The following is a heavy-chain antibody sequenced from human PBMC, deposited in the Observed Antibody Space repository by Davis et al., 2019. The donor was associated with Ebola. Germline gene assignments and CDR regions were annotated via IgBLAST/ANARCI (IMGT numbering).Heavy chain of an antibody. CDR1: GYTFIDHC. CDR3: AKQDTSWNDF. J-gene: IGHJ4*02. D-gene: IGHD2-2*01. CDR2: ILPNSGDT. V-gene: IGHV1-2*06. Sequence: ASVKVSCKASGYTFIDHCIHWVRLAPGQGLEWMGRILPNSGDTNYALKFQGRVTVTRDTSISTAYMELSRLTSDDTAVYYCAKQDTSWNDFWGQGTVVTVSS.